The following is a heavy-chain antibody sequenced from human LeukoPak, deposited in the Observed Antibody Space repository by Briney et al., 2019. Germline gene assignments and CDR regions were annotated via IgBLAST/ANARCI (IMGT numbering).Heavy chain of an antibody. CDR1: GYSISSGYY. CDR3: AREGDGSSVGWFDP. CDR2: IYHSGRT. J-gene: IGHJ5*02. V-gene: IGHV4-38-2*02. Sequence: PSETLSLTCTVSGYSISSGYYWGWIRQPPGKGLEWIGSIYHSGRTYYNPSLKSRVTISVDTSKHQFSLKLSSVTAADTAVYYCAREGDGSSVGWFDPWGQGTLVTVSS. D-gene: IGHD6-13*01.